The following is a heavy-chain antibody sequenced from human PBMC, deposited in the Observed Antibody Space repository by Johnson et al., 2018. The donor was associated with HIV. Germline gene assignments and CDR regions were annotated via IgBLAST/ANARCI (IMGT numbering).Heavy chain of an antibody. CDR1: GFTFSSYG. V-gene: IGHV3-30*02. Sequence: QVQLVESGGGVVQPGGSLRLSCAASGFTFSSYGMHWVRQAPGKGLEWVAFTRYDGSNKYYVDSVKGRFNISRDNSKNKLYLQMNSLRPEDTAVYYCARPMGTYYNFWSGSNAFYIWGQGTMVTVSS. CDR3: ARPMGTYYNFWSGSNAFYI. D-gene: IGHD3-3*01. CDR2: TRYDGSNK. J-gene: IGHJ3*02.